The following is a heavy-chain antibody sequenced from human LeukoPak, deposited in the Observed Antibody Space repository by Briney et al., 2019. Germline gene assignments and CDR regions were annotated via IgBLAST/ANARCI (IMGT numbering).Heavy chain of an antibody. CDR2: INAGNGNT. CDR3: ARGVVGATLRILPDY. CDR1: EYTFTSYA. V-gene: IGHV1-3*01. Sequence: GASVKVSCKASEYTFTSYAMHWVRQAPGQRLEWMGWINAGNGNTKYSQKFQGRVTITRDTSASTAYMELSSLRSEDTAVYYCARGVVGATLRILPDYWGQGTLVTVSS. J-gene: IGHJ4*02. D-gene: IGHD1-26*01.